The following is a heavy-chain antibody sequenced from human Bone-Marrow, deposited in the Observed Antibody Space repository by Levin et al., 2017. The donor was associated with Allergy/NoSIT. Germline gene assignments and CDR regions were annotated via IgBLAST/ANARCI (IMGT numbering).Heavy chain of an antibody. V-gene: IGHV3-23*01. CDR3: AKDRMIMGAAIDP. Sequence: GGSLRLSCAASGFTFSSYAMSWVRQAPGKGLEWVSAVSASGATTYYADSVKGRFTISRGISKNTLFLQMNSLRAEDTAVYYCAKDRMIMGAAIDPWGQGTLVTVSS. CDR1: GFTFSSYA. D-gene: IGHD1-26*01. J-gene: IGHJ5*02. CDR2: VSASGATT.